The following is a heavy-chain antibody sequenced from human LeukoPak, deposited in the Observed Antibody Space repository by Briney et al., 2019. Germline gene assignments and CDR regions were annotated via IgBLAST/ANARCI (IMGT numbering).Heavy chain of an antibody. D-gene: IGHD3-16*01. CDR1: GGSISSGGYS. CDR2: ISHSGSA. Sequence: PSQTLSLTWAVSGGSISSGGYSWSWIRQPPGEGLEWIGYISHSGSAYYNPSLKSRVTMSVDMSKNQFSLKVSSVTAGDTPFYFWPGELGGVPAHGIVVWGQGTTGTVSS. CDR3: PGELGGVPAHGIVV. V-gene: IGHV4-30-2*01. J-gene: IGHJ6*02.